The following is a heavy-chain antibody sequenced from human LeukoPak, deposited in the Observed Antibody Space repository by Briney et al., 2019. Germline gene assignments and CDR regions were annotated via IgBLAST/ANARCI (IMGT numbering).Heavy chain of an antibody. CDR1: GFTFSSYA. CDR3: ARDLDDSSGYPFDY. J-gene: IGHJ4*02. V-gene: IGHV3-21*01. CDR2: ISSSSSYI. Sequence: GGSLRLSCAASGFTFSSYAMSWVRQAPGKGLEWVSSISSSSSYIYYADSVKGRFTISRDNAKNSLYLQMNSLRAEDTAVYYCARDLDDSSGYPFDYWGQGTLVTVSS. D-gene: IGHD3-22*01.